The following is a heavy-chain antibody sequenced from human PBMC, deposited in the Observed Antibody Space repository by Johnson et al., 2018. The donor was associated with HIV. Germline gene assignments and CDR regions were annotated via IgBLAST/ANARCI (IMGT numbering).Heavy chain of an antibody. D-gene: IGHD1-26*01. CDR3: VREGAPSGRDFGAFDI. J-gene: IGHJ3*02. CDR2: IKQDGSEK. CDR1: GFTFSSYW. V-gene: IGHV3-7*01. Sequence: VQLVESGGGLVQPGGSLRLSCAASGFTFSSYWMSWVRQAPGKGLEWVANIKQDGSEKYYVDSVKGRFTISRDNSKSTLFLQMNSLRPDDTAVYYCVREGAPSGRDFGAFDIWGQGTVVTVSS.